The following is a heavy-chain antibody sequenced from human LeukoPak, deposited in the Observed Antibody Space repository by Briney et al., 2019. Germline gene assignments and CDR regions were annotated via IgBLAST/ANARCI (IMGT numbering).Heavy chain of an antibody. Sequence: SETLSLTCTVSGGSISSYYWSWIRQPPGKGLEWIGDIYYSGSTNYNPSLKSRVTISVDTSKNQFSLKLSSVTAADTAVYYCARVGTMVRGVITVRGWFDPWGQGTLVTVSS. CDR1: GGSISSYY. D-gene: IGHD3-10*01. J-gene: IGHJ5*02. CDR3: ARVGTMVRGVITVRGWFDP. V-gene: IGHV4-59*01. CDR2: IYYSGST.